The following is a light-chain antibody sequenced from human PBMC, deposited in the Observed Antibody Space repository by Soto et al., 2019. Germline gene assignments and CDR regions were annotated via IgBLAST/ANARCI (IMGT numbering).Light chain of an antibody. J-gene: IGLJ2*01. V-gene: IGLV2-14*01. CDR1: SSDIGSYNY. Sequence: QSVLTQPASVSGSPGQSITISCTGTSSDIGSYNYVSWYQQHPGKAPKLMLYEVTNRPSGVSNRFSGSKSGNTASLTISGLQAEDEADYHCASYTSTDTVVFGGGTKLTV. CDR2: EVT. CDR3: ASYTSTDTVV.